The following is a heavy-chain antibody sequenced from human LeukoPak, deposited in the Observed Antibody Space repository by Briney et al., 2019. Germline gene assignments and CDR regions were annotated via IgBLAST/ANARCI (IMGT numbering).Heavy chain of an antibody. J-gene: IGHJ3*02. Sequence: PGRSLRLSCAASGFTFSSYGMHWVRQAPGKGLEWVAVIWYDGSNKYYADSVKGRFTISRDNSKNTLYLQMNSLRAENTAVYYCARDRVSGSYPDVFDIWGQGTMVTVSS. V-gene: IGHV3-33*01. CDR1: GFTFSSYG. D-gene: IGHD1-26*01. CDR2: IWYDGSNK. CDR3: ARDRVSGSYPDVFDI.